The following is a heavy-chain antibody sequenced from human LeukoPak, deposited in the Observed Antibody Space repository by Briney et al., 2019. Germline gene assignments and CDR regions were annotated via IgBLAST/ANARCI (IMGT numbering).Heavy chain of an antibody. V-gene: IGHV4-31*03. J-gene: IGHJ3*01. CDR2: IYYSGST. CDR3: ARAPDYDFWKPDPYTQGDGFDV. D-gene: IGHD3-3*01. CDR1: GGSISSGGYY. Sequence: PSETLSLTCTVSGGSISSGGYYWSWLRQHPGKGLEWIGYIYYSGSTYYNPSLKSRVTISVDTSKNQFSLKLSSVTAVDTAVYYCARAPDYDFWKPDPYTQGDGFDVWSQGTLVTVSS.